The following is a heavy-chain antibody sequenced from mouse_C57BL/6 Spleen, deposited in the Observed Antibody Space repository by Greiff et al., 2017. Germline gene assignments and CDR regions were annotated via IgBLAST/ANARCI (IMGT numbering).Heavy chain of an antibody. CDR3: SRWGYGSPPYFDY. CDR1: GYSFTDYN. V-gene: IGHV1-39*01. CDR2: INPNYGTT. Sequence: VQLQQSGPELVKPGASVKISCKASGYSFTDYNMNWVKQSNGQSLEWIGVINPNYGTTSYNQKFKGKATLTVDQSSSTAYMQLNSLTSEDSAVYYWSRWGYGSPPYFDYWGQGTTLTVSS. D-gene: IGHD1-1*01. J-gene: IGHJ2*01.